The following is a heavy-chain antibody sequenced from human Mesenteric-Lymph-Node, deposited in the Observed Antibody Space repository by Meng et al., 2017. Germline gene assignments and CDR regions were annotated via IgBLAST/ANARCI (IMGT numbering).Heavy chain of an antibody. Sequence: VQLVQVGAGGRKPWASGKASCKASGGTFSSYAISWVRQAPGQGLEWMGGIIPIFGTANYAQKFQGRVTITADESTSTAYMELSSLRSEDTAVYYCARGIQLWSTFNYWGQGTLVTVSS. V-gene: IGHV1-69*01. CDR3: ARGIQLWSTFNY. CDR1: GGTFSSYA. CDR2: IIPIFGTA. J-gene: IGHJ4*02. D-gene: IGHD5-18*01.